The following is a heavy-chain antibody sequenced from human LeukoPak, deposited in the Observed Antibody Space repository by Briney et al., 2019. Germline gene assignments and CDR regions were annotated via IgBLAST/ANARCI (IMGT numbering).Heavy chain of an antibody. D-gene: IGHD3-16*01. CDR2: ISYDGSNK. J-gene: IGHJ5*02. CDR1: GFTFSSYA. CDR3: ARDRRWARFNWFDP. Sequence: PGGSLRLSCAASGFTFSSYAMHWVRQAPGKGLEGVAVISYDGSNKYYADSVKGRFTISRDNSKNTLYLQMNSLRAADTAVYYCARDRRWARFNWFDPWGQGTLVTVSS. V-gene: IGHV3-30-3*01.